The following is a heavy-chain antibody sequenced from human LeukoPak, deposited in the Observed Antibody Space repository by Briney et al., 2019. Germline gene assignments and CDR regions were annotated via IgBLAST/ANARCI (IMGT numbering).Heavy chain of an antibody. CDR2: IYTSGST. V-gene: IGHV4-61*02. Sequence: PSETLSLTCTVSGGSINSRDDFWSWIRQYPGQGLEWIGRIYTSGSTNYNPSLKSRVTMSVDTSKNQFSLKLSSVTAADTAVYYCARDCPMGRGYSPWWFDPWGQGTLVTVSS. CDR1: GGSINSRDDF. J-gene: IGHJ5*02. D-gene: IGHD5-12*01. CDR3: ARDCPMGRGYSPWWFDP.